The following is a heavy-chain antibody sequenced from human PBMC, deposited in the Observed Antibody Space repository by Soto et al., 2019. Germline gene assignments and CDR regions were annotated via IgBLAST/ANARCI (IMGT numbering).Heavy chain of an antibody. D-gene: IGHD3-16*02. Sequence: PSETLSLTCTVSGGSISSYYWSWLRQPPGKGLDWIGYIYYSGSTNYNPSLKSRVTLSVDTSKNQFSLKLSSVTAADTAVYYCARLYGLDAFDIWGQGTMVTVSS. CDR3: ARLYGLDAFDI. J-gene: IGHJ3*02. V-gene: IGHV4-59*08. CDR1: GGSISSYY. CDR2: IYYSGST.